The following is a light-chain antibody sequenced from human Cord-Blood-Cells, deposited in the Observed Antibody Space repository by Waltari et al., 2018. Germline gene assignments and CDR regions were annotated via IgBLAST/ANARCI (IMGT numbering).Light chain of an antibody. CDR3: QQSYSTPIT. CDR2: AAS. CDR1: QSISSY. V-gene: IGKV1-39*01. Sequence: DLQMTQSPSSLSASVGDTVTITCRASQSISSYLNWYQQKPGKAPKLLIYAASSLQSGGPSRFSGSGSGTDFTLTISSLQPEDFATYYCQQSYSTPITFGQGTRLEIK. J-gene: IGKJ5*01.